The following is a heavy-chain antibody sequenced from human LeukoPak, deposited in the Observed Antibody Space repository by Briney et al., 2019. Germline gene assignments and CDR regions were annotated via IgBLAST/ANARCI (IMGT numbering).Heavy chain of an antibody. CDR3: AKDLVSYGVVITISPFDY. D-gene: IGHD3-3*01. CDR1: GFTFSKYG. CDR2: ISGSGGST. Sequence: GNSLRLSCGASGFTFSKYGMHWVRQAPGKGLEWVSAISGSGGSTYYADSVKGRFTISRDNSKNTLYLQMNSLRAEDTAVYYCAKDLVSYGVVITISPFDYWGQGTLVTVSS. J-gene: IGHJ4*02. V-gene: IGHV3-23*01.